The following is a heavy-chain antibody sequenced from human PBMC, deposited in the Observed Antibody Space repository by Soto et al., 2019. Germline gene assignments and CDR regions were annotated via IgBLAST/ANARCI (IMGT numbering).Heavy chain of an antibody. Sequence: QVTLKESGPVLVKPTEPLRLTCTVSGFSLSNARMGESWIRQPPGKALEWLAHIFSNDEKSYSTSLKSRLTISKDTSKSQVVLTMTNMDPVDTATYYCARIPSGYYSDLYYFDYWGQGTLVTVSS. D-gene: IGHD3-22*01. CDR1: GFSLSNARMG. V-gene: IGHV2-26*01. CDR3: ARIPSGYYSDLYYFDY. J-gene: IGHJ4*02. CDR2: IFSNDEK.